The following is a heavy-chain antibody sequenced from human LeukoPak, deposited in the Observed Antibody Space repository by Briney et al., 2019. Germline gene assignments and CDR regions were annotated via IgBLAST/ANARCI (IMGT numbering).Heavy chain of an antibody. CDR1: GFTFSSYA. Sequence: PGGSLRLSCAASGFTFSSYAMSWVRQAPGKGLEGVSAISGSGGSTYYADSVKGRFTISRDNSKNTLYLQVNSLRAEDTAVYYCAKDRVSVYYYDSSGYYYFDYWGQGTLVTVSS. V-gene: IGHV3-23*01. CDR2: ISGSGGST. D-gene: IGHD3-22*01. J-gene: IGHJ4*02. CDR3: AKDRVSVYYYDSSGYYYFDY.